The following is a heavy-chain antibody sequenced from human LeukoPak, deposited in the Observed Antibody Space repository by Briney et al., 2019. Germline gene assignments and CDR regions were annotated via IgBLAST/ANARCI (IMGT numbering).Heavy chain of an antibody. CDR2: INPNGGGT. D-gene: IGHD2-21*01. V-gene: IGHV1-2*02. CDR3: ARADRLDGGPYLIGP. J-gene: IGHJ5*02. CDR1: GYSFTDYY. Sequence: EASVKVSCKTSGYSFTDYYMHWVRQAPGQGLEWMGWINPNGGGTSSAQKFQGRVTMTRDTSITTVYMEVSWLTSDDTAIYYCARADRLDGGPYLIGPWGQGTLVTVSS.